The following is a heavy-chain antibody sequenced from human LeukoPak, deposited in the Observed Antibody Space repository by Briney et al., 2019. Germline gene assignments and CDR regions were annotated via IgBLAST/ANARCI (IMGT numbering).Heavy chain of an antibody. CDR2: IIPILGIA. Sequence: SVKVSCKASGGTFSSYAISWVRQAPGQGLEWMGRIIPILGIANYAQKFRGRVTITADKSTSTAYMELSSLRSEDTAVYYCARDVMTTVSWFDPWGQGTLVTVSS. CDR3: ARDVMTTVSWFDP. CDR1: GGTFSSYA. J-gene: IGHJ5*02. D-gene: IGHD4-11*01. V-gene: IGHV1-69*04.